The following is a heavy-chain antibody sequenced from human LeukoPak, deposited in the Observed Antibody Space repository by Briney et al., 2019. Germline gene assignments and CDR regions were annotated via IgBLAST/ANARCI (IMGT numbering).Heavy chain of an antibody. V-gene: IGHV4-30-2*01. J-gene: IGHJ4*02. CDR1: GDSITSSGSS. CDR2: IYHSGGT. CDR3: ARDFIAQSSIPGY. Sequence: SQTLSLTCAVSGDSITSSGSSWSWIRQPPGKGLEWIGYIYHSGGTYYNPSLKSRVTISLDRSKNQFSLKLTSVTAADTAVYYCARDFIAQSSIPGYWGQGTLVSVSS. D-gene: IGHD6-13*01.